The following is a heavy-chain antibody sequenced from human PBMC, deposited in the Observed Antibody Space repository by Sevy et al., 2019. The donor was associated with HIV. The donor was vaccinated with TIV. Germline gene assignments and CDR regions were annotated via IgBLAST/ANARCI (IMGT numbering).Heavy chain of an antibody. V-gene: IGHV3-74*01. CDR1: GFTFSRYW. CDR3: AREGVDVWSGPVDFDYGMDV. J-gene: IGHJ6*02. CDR2: INTQGTNT. D-gene: IGHD3-3*01. Sequence: SGCLRLSCAASGFTFSRYWMHWVRHAPGKGLVRVSRINTQGTNTIYADYVKGRFTISRDNAKNTVSLQMNSLRADDTGVYYCAREGVDVWSGPVDFDYGMDVWGQGTTVTVSS.